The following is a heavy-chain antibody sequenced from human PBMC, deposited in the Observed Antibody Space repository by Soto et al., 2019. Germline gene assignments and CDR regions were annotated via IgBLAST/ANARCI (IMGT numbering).Heavy chain of an antibody. CDR1: GFTFSSYG. Sequence: QVQLVESGGGVVQPGRSLRLSCAASGFTFSSYGMHWVRQAPGKGLEWVAVISYDGSNKYYADSVKGRFTISRDNSKNTLYLQMNSLRAEDTAVYYCAKDLTPTAPEGLDVWGQGTTVTVSS. V-gene: IGHV3-30*18. D-gene: IGHD2-15*01. CDR3: AKDLTPTAPEGLDV. J-gene: IGHJ6*02. CDR2: ISYDGSNK.